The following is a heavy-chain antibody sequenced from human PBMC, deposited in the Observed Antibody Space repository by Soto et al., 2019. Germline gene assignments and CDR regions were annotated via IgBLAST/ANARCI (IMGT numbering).Heavy chain of an antibody. CDR2: IIPILGIA. Sequence: QVQLVQSGAEVKKPGSSVKVSCKVSGGTFSSYTISWVRQAPGQGLEWMGRIIPILGIANYAQKFQGRVTITADKSTSTAYMELSSLRSEDTAVYYCAREPGLDGLESRVRLDYWGQGTPVTVSS. D-gene: IGHD3-10*01. J-gene: IGHJ4*02. V-gene: IGHV1-69*08. CDR1: GGTFSSYT. CDR3: AREPGLDGLESRVRLDY.